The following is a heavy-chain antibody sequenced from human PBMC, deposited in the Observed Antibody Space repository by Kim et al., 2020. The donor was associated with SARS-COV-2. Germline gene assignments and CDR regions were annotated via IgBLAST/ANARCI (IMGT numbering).Heavy chain of an antibody. CDR2: IYYSGST. CDR3: ARRNPRDGYTWLYAFDI. V-gene: IGHV4-59*01. J-gene: IGHJ3*02. D-gene: IGHD2-2*02. CDR1: GGSISSYY. Sequence: SETLSLTCTVSGGSISSYYWSWIRQPPGKGLEWIGYIYYSGSTNYNPSLKSRVTISVDTSKNQFSLKLSSVTAADTAVYYCARRNPRDGYTWLYAFDIWGQGTMVTVSS.